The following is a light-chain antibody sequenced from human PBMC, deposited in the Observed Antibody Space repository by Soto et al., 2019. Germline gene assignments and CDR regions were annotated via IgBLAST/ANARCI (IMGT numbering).Light chain of an antibody. V-gene: IGKV4-1*01. CDR3: QQYYSTPFT. CDR2: WAS. Sequence: DIVMTQSPDSLAVSLGERATINCKSSQSVLYSSNNKNYLAWYQQKPGQPPKLLIYWASTRESRVPDRFSGSGSGTDFTLTISSLQAEDVAVYYCQQYYSTPFTFGPGT. J-gene: IGKJ3*01. CDR1: QSVLYSSNNKNY.